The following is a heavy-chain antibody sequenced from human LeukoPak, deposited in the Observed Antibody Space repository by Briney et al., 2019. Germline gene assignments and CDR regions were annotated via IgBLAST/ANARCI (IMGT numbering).Heavy chain of an antibody. V-gene: IGHV4-59*01. CDR1: GGSISSYY. Sequence: SETLSLTCTVSGGSISSYYWSWIRQPPGKGLEWIGYIYYSGSTNYNPSLKSRVTISVDTSKNQFSLKLSSVTAADTAVYYCASDYDSSGYYYGMDVWGQGTTVTVSS. J-gene: IGHJ6*02. D-gene: IGHD3-22*01. CDR3: ASDYDSSGYYYGMDV. CDR2: IYYSGST.